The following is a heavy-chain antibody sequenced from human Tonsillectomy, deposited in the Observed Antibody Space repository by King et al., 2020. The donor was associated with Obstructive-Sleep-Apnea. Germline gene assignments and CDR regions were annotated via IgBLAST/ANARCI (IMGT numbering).Heavy chain of an antibody. Sequence: VQLVESGAEVKKPGASVKVSCKASGYTFTSYDINWVRQATGQGLEWMGWMNPNSGNTGYAQKFQGRVTMTRKTSISTAYMELSSLRSEDTAVYSCARVPYSSSWWIAFDIWGQGTMVTVSS. CDR2: MNPNSGNT. CDR1: GYTFTSYD. D-gene: IGHD6-13*01. V-gene: IGHV1-8*01. CDR3: ARVPYSSSWWIAFDI. J-gene: IGHJ3*02.